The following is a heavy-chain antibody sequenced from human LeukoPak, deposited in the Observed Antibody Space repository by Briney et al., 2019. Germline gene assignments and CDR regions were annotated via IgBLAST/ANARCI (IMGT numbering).Heavy chain of an antibody. V-gene: IGHV3-43*01. CDR3: AKDITPSSKSGYFDY. CDR1: GFTFDDYT. CDR2: ISWDGGST. J-gene: IGHJ4*02. D-gene: IGHD4-11*01. Sequence: AGGSLRLSCAASGFTFDDYTMHWVRQAPGKGLEWVSLISWDGGSTYYADSVKGRFTISRDNSKNSLYLQMNSLRTEDTALYHCAKDITPSSKSGYFDYWGQGTLVTVSS.